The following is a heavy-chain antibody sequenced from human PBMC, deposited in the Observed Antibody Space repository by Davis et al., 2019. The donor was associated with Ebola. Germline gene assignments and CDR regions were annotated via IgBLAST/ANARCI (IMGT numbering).Heavy chain of an antibody. V-gene: IGHV4-39*01. Sequence: SETLSLPCTVSVAPISSRSYYWGWIRQPPGKGLEWVGSFSYGDNTHYYNPSLRSRVTISVDTSRNQFSLKLSSATAADTAVYYCARPWYSGTYYDAYDIWGQGTLVTVSS. J-gene: IGHJ4*02. CDR3: ARPWYSGTYYDAYDI. D-gene: IGHD1-26*01. CDR1: VAPISSRSYY. CDR2: FSYGDNT.